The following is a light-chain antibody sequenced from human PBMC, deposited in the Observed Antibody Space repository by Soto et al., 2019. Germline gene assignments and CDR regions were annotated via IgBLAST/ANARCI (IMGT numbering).Light chain of an antibody. Sequence: DIQLTQSPSFLSASVGDRVTITCRASQGISSYLAWYQQKPGNAPKLLIYAASTLQSGVPSRFSGSGSGTEFTLTISCLQPGDFATYYCQQLNSYFALTFGGGTKVEIK. V-gene: IGKV1-9*01. CDR1: QGISSY. CDR3: QQLNSYFALT. CDR2: AAS. J-gene: IGKJ4*01.